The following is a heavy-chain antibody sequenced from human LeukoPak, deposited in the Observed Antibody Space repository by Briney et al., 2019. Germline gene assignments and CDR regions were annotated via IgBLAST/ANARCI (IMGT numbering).Heavy chain of an antibody. Sequence: PSETLSLTCAVSGGSISSSYWWTWVRQPPGKGLEWIGEIYHTGSTNYIPSLKSRVTISVDKSKNQFSLRLSSVTATDTAVYYCARTGDWSYFDYWGQGTLVTVSS. CDR1: GGSISSSYW. V-gene: IGHV4-4*02. CDR3: ARTGDWSYFDY. J-gene: IGHJ4*02. CDR2: IYHTGST. D-gene: IGHD3-9*01.